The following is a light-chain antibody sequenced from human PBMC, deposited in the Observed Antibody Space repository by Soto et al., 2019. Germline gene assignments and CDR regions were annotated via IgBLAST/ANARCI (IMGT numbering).Light chain of an antibody. J-gene: IGLJ2*01. CDR3: SSYAGSNIVV. V-gene: IGLV2-8*01. CDR2: DVS. CDR1: SSDVGGYNY. Sequence: QSALTQPPSASGSPGQSVTISCTGSSSDVGGYNYVSWYQQHPGKAHKLMIYDVSKRPSGVPDRFSGSKSGNTASLTVSGLQAEDEADYYCSSYAGSNIVVFGGGTKLTVL.